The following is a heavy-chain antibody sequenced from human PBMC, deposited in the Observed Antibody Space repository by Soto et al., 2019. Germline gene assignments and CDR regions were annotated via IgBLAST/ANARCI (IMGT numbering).Heavy chain of an antibody. Sequence: QVQLVQSGGGLVKPGGSLRLSCTASGFSFSDYYMNWIRQPPGKGLEWVSYIRSTESTRFYADSVEGRFTISRDNAKKSLYLQMNNLRDEDTAVYYCARDRIAVADNGMDVWGQGTMVTVSS. D-gene: IGHD6-19*01. V-gene: IGHV3-11*01. CDR1: GFSFSDYY. CDR2: IRSTESTR. CDR3: ARDRIAVADNGMDV. J-gene: IGHJ6*02.